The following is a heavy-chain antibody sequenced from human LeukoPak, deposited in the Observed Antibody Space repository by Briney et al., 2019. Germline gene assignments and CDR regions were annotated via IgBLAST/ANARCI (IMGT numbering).Heavy chain of an antibody. J-gene: IGHJ6*02. V-gene: IGHV3-23*01. Sequence: GGSLRLSCAASGFIFSSEAMSWVRQAPGKGLEWVSAISVSGGSTYYADSVKGRFTISRDNSKNTLYLQMNSLRAEDTAVYYCAKDPSRPAYYYYGMDVWGQGTTGTVSS. CDR1: GFIFSSEA. CDR2: ISVSGGST. CDR3: AKDPSRPAYYYYGMDV.